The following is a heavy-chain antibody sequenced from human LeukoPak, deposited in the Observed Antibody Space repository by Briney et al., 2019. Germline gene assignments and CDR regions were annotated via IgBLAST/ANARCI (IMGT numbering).Heavy chain of an antibody. CDR1: GFIYDDFG. Sequence: GGSLRLSCAASGFIYDDFGMSWVRQAPGKGLDWVSGISLNGGSTGYADSVKGRFTISRDNAKNSLYLQMNSLRADDTALYYCARVFTIFPGYYYFDYWGQGTLVTVSS. CDR2: ISLNGGST. CDR3: ARVFTIFPGYYYFDY. J-gene: IGHJ4*02. V-gene: IGHV3-20*04. D-gene: IGHD3-3*01.